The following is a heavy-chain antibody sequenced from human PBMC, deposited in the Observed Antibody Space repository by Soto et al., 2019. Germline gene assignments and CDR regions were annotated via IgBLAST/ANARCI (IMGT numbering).Heavy chain of an antibody. D-gene: IGHD3-22*01. CDR3: ARGWGYDSNDYYYAY. Sequence: QVQLVQSGAEVRKPGSSVKVSCKASGGTFSRHAISWVRQAPGQGLEGRGGIIPIFGTANHAQKFQGRVTIIADESTSTVYMELSSLRSEDTAMYYCARGWGYDSNDYYYAYWGQGTLVIVSS. CDR2: IIPIFGTA. J-gene: IGHJ4*02. CDR1: GGTFSRHA. V-gene: IGHV1-69*01.